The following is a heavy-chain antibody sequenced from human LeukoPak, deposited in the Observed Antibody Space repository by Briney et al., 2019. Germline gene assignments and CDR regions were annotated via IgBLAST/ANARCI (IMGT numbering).Heavy chain of an antibody. D-gene: IGHD2-15*01. J-gene: IGHJ5*02. Sequence: GASVKVSCKASGYTFTGYYMHWVRQAPGQGLEWMGWINPNSGGTNYAQKFQGRVTMTRDTSISTAYMELSRLRSDDTAVYYCARVGYCSGGSCYRNPPNWFDPWGQGTLVTVSS. CDR3: ARVGYCSGGSCYRNPPNWFDP. CDR1: GYTFTGYY. CDR2: INPNSGGT. V-gene: IGHV1-2*02.